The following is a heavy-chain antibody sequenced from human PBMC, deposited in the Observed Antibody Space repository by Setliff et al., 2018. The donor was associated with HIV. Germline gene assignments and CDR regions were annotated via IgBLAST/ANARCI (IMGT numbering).Heavy chain of an antibody. CDR1: GGSISNSNYY. V-gene: IGHV4-39*02. J-gene: IGHJ2*01. Sequence: SETLSLTCTVSGGSISNSNYYWGWIRQPPGKGLEWVGSIYYIGTTYYNPSLKSRVTISIDTSKNDFSLKLTSVTAADTAMYYCARLASTRDWYFDLWGRGTLVTVLL. CDR2: IYYIGTT. CDR3: ARLASTRDWYFDL.